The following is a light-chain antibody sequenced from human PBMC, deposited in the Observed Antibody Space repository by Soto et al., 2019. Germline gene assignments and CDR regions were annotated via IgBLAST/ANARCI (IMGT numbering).Light chain of an antibody. V-gene: IGKV3D-20*01. CDR3: QQYGRSSIT. Sequence: EIVLTQSPATLSLSPGERAILSCGASQIVSGDYLAWYQQKPGLAPRLLIYDASTRATGIPDRFSGSGSGTDCTLTITRLEPEDFAVYYCQQYGRSSITFGQGTRLETK. CDR1: QIVSGDY. CDR2: DAS. J-gene: IGKJ5*01.